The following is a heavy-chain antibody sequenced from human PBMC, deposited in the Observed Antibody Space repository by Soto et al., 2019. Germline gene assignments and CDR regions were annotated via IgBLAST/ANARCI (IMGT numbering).Heavy chain of an antibody. D-gene: IGHD2-15*01. CDR3: AITAKSGEYQAPDIVVVVAAFDP. J-gene: IGHJ5*02. Sequence: VKVSSKASGYTFTSYDINWVRQATGQGLEWMGWMNPNSGNTGYAQKFQGRVTMTRNTSISTAYMELSSLRSEDTAVYYCAITAKSGEYQAPDIVVVVAAFDPWGQGTLVNVSS. CDR1: GYTFTSYD. V-gene: IGHV1-8*01. CDR2: MNPNSGNT.